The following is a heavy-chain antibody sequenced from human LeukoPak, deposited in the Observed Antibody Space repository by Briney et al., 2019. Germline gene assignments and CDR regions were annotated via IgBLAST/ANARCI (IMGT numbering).Heavy chain of an antibody. V-gene: IGHV3-48*01. Sequence: PGGSLRLSCAASGFTFSSYSMNWVRQAPGKGLEWVSYISSSSSTIYYADSVKGRFTISRDNAKNTLYLQMNSLRAGDTAVYYCASPYSSSWYTDYWGQGTLSPSPQ. CDR1: GFTFSSYS. D-gene: IGHD6-13*01. CDR3: ASPYSSSWYTDY. J-gene: IGHJ4*02. CDR2: ISSSSSTI.